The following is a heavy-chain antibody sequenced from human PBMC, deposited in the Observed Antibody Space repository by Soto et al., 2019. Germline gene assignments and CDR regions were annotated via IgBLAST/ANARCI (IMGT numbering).Heavy chain of an antibody. CDR3: ARDDGWLILDY. V-gene: IGHV3-21*06. CDR2: ITRSSSYI. D-gene: IGHD6-19*01. Sequence: EVQLVESGGGPVKPGGSLRLSCAASGFAFNTYSMNWVRQAPGKGLEWVAFITRSSSYIYCADSVRGRFTLSRDNAKNSLYLQMNSLRAEDTAIYYCARDDGWLILDYWGQGTLVTVSS. J-gene: IGHJ4*02. CDR1: GFAFNTYS.